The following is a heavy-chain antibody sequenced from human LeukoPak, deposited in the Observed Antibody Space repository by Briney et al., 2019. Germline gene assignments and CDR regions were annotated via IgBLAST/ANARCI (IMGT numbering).Heavy chain of an antibody. CDR2: IYPGDSDI. CDR3: VRRTTGEHYFDY. D-gene: IGHD7-27*01. Sequence: GESLKISCKGSGYRFTIYWIGWVRQMPGRGLEWIGIIYPGDSDIRYSPSFQGQVNISADKSISTAYLQWSSLKASDTAMYYCVRRTTGEHYFDYWGQGTLVTVSS. CDR1: GYRFTIYW. J-gene: IGHJ4*02. V-gene: IGHV5-51*01.